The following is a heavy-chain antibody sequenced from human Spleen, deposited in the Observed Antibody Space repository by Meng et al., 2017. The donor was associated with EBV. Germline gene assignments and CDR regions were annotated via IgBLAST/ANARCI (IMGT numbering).Heavy chain of an antibody. CDR3: ARAGYHRPASEY. Sequence: QVELRESGPGLGRPWGTLSPTCAGSRGFITSGDWWSWVRQSPGKGLEWIGEIHHSGGTSYNPSLKSRVTISLDMSKDQFSLRLSSVTAADTAVYYCARAGYHRPASEYWGQGTLVTVSS. V-gene: IGHV4-4*02. CDR1: RGFITSGDW. J-gene: IGHJ4*02. D-gene: IGHD2-15*01. CDR2: IHHSGGT.